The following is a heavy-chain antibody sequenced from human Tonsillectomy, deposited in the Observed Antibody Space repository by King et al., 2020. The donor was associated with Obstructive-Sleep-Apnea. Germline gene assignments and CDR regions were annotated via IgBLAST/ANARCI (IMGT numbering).Heavy chain of an antibody. J-gene: IGHJ4*02. Sequence: VQLQQSGPGLVKPSQTLSLTCAISGDSVSSNTAAWNWIRQSPSRGLEWVGRTYYRSKWYYDYAVSVKSRITINSDTSKNQFSLQLKSVTPEDTAVYYCARDGATSWYYLDFWGQGTPVTVSS. CDR3: ARDGATSWYYLDF. V-gene: IGHV6-1*01. D-gene: IGHD2-2*01. CDR1: GDSVSSNTAA. CDR2: TYYRSKWYY.